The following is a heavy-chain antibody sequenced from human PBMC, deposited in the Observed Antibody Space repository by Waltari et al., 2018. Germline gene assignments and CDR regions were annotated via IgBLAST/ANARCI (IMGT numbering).Heavy chain of an antibody. J-gene: IGHJ6*02. V-gene: IGHV3-30*18. CDR2: RSYDGSNK. D-gene: IGHD3-3*01. CDR1: GFTLSSYG. Sequence: QVQMVESGGGVVQPGRSLRLSCAASGFTLSSYGMHWVRQAPGKGLGWVAVRSYDGSNKYYADSVKGRFTISRDNSKNTLYLQMNSRRAEDTAVYYCAKAYITSFHGMDVWGQGTTVTVSS. CDR3: AKAYITSFHGMDV.